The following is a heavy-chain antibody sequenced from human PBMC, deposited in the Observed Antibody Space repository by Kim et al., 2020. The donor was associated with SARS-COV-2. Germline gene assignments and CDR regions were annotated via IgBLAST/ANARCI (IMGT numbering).Heavy chain of an antibody. V-gene: IGHV4-34*01. CDR3: ARGDIVVVPAAGPFDP. Sequence: SETLSLTCAVYGGSFSGYYWSWIRQPPGKGLEWIGEINHSGSTNYNPSLKSRVTISVDTSKNQFSLKLSSVTAADTAVYYCARGDIVVVPAAGPFDPWGQGTLVTVSS. J-gene: IGHJ5*02. CDR1: GGSFSGYY. D-gene: IGHD2-2*01. CDR2: INHSGST.